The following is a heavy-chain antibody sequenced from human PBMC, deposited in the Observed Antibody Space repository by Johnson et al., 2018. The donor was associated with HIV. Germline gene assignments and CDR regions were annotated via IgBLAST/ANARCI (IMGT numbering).Heavy chain of an antibody. CDR3: AREGGALGAFDI. J-gene: IGHJ3*02. Sequence: QVLLVESGGGVVQPGMSLRLSCAASGFTFSSYAMHWVRQAPGKGLEWVAVISYDGSNKYYADSVKGRFTISRDTSKNTLYLQMNSLRAEDTAVDYCAREGGALGAFDIWGQGTMVTVSS. V-gene: IGHV3-30*04. CDR1: GFTFSSYA. CDR2: ISYDGSNK. D-gene: IGHD1-26*01.